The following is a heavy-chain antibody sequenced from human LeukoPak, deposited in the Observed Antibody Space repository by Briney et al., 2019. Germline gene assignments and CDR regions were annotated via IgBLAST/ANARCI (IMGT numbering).Heavy chain of an antibody. Sequence: ASVKVSCKASGYTFTSYYMHWVRQAPGQGLEWLGMINPSGGSTSYAQRFQGRVTMTRDTSTSTVSMELSSLRSEDAAVYYCATGPQGLYYFDYWGQGTLVTVSS. CDR1: GYTFTSYY. J-gene: IGHJ4*02. CDR2: INPSGGST. CDR3: ATGPQGLYYFDY. V-gene: IGHV1-46*01.